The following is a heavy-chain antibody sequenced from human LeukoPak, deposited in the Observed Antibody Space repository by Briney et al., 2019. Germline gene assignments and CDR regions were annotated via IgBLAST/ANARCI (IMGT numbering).Heavy chain of an antibody. CDR1: GFTFRSYE. Sequence: PGGSLRLSCSASGFTFRSYEMNWVRQAPGKGLEWISYISGSDSTMFYADSVKGRFTISRDNANNSLYLQMKSLRDEDTAVYYCARGGSRGSFDYWGQGTLVTVSS. D-gene: IGHD3-10*01. CDR2: ISGSDSTM. CDR3: ARGGSRGSFDY. J-gene: IGHJ4*02. V-gene: IGHV3-48*03.